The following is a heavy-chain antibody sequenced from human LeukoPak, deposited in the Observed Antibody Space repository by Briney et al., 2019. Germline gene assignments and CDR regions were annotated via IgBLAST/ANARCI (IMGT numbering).Heavy chain of an antibody. CDR2: INPNSGIP. D-gene: IGHD1-26*01. CDR1: GYTFIDYY. CDR3: ARDPVGGTHYFDY. Sequence: ASVKVSCKASGYTFIDYYIHWVRQAPGRGLEWMGWINPNSGIPNYAQKFLGRVTMTRDTSMSTAYMALSRLTSGDTAVYYCARDPVGGTHYFDYWGQGNLVTVSS. V-gene: IGHV1-2*02. J-gene: IGHJ4*01.